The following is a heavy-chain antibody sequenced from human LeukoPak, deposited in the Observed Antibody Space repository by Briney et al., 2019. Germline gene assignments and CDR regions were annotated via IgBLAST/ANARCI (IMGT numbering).Heavy chain of an antibody. CDR2: INHSGST. D-gene: IGHD2-15*01. CDR3: ASGYCSGGSCYSPSQYFQH. Sequence: SETLSLTCAVYGGSFSGYYWSWIRQPPGKGLEWIGEINHSGSTNYNPSLKSRVTISVDTSKNQFSLKLSSVTAADTAVYYCASGYCSGGSCYSPSQYFQHWGQGTLVTVSS. J-gene: IGHJ1*01. CDR1: GGSFSGYY. V-gene: IGHV4-34*01.